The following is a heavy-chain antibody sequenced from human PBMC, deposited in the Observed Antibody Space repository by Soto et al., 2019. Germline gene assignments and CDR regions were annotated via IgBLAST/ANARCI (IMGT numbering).Heavy chain of an antibody. J-gene: IGHJ4*01. CDR2: IFHSGNA. Sequence: PSENLSLTCTVSGGSMRNVYWSWIRQPPGKRLEWIGFIFHSGNAQYNPSLKSRVNISIDTSKRQFFLILDSVTAADTAYYFCAGAHAPTLPLDYWGLGTLVTVSS. CDR1: GGSMRNVY. V-gene: IGHV4-59*01. CDR3: AGAHAPTLPLDY. D-gene: IGHD2-15*01.